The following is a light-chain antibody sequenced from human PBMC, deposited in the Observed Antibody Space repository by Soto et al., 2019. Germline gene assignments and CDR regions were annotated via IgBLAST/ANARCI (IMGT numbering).Light chain of an antibody. CDR2: KAS. Sequence: DIQLTQSPSFLSASVGDRVTITCRASQGIRNDLGWYQQKPGKAPKLLIYKASTLKSGVPSRFRGSGSGTEFTLTISRLQPDDFETYYCQHYNSYSEAFGQGTKVDI. CDR3: QHYNSYSEA. J-gene: IGKJ1*01. CDR1: QGIRND. V-gene: IGKV1-5*03.